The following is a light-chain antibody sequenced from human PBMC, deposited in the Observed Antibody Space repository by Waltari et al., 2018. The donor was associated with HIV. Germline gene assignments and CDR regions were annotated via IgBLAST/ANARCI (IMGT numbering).Light chain of an antibody. J-gene: IGLJ2*01. CDR1: NIGSKN. Sequence: SSVLTQPTSVSVAPGQTARITWGGNNIGSKNVHWYKQKPGQAPVLVVYDDNDRPSGIPERFFGSNSGNTATLTITRVEAGDEADYYCQVWDSGSDHPDVVFGGGTKLTVL. CDR3: QVWDSGSDHPDVV. V-gene: IGLV3-21*02. CDR2: DDN.